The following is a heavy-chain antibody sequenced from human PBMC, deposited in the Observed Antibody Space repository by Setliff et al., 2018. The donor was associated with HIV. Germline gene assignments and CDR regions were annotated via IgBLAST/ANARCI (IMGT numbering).Heavy chain of an antibody. CDR2: IYYSGST. J-gene: IGHJ6*03. CDR1: GGSISSHY. CDR3: ARGFGSSWGGNYYYYYMDV. V-gene: IGHV4-59*11. Sequence: LSLTCTVSGGSISSHYWSWIRQPPGKGLEWIGYIYYSGSTNYNPSLKSRVTISVDTSRNQFSLKLSSVTAADTAVYYCARGFGSSWGGNYYYYYMDVWGKGTTVTVSS. D-gene: IGHD6-13*01.